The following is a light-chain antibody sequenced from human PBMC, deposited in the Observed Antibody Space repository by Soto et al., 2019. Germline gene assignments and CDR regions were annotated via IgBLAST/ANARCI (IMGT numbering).Light chain of an antibody. CDR2: EVS. J-gene: IGLJ2*01. CDR1: SSDVGGYNY. CDR3: SSHTSSSTVL. V-gene: IGLV2-14*01. Sequence: QSALTQPASVSGSPGQSITISCTGTSSDVGGYNYVSWYQQHPGKAPKLMIYEVSNRPSGVSNRFSGSKSGNTASLTISGLQADDEADYYCSSHTSSSTVLFGGGTKLTVL.